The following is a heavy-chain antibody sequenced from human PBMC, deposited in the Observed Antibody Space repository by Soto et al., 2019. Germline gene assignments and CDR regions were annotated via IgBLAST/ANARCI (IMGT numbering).Heavy chain of an antibody. CDR3: ASTYSSGWPGEYAMDV. D-gene: IGHD6-19*01. CDR1: GGSISSSSYY. Sequence: SETLSLTCTVSGGSISSSSYYWGWIRQPPGKGLEWIGSIYYSGSTYYNPPLKSRVTISVDTSKNQFSLKLSSVTAADTAVYYCASTYSSGWPGEYAMDVWGQGTTVTVSS. J-gene: IGHJ6*02. V-gene: IGHV4-39*01. CDR2: IYYSGST.